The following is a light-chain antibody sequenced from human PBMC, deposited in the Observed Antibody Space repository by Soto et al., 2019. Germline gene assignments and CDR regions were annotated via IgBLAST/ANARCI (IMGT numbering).Light chain of an antibody. CDR1: KLGDKY. CDR2: QDR. V-gene: IGLV3-1*01. Sequence: SSELTQPPSVSVSPGQTANITCSGDKLGDKYACWYQQKPGQSPVLVIYQDRKRPSGIPERFSGSNSGNTATLTISGTQAMDEADYYCQAWDSSSVVFGGGTKLTVL. J-gene: IGLJ2*01. CDR3: QAWDSSSVV.